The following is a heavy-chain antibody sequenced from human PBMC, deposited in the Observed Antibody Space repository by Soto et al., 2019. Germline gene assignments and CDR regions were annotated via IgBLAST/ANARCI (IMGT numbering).Heavy chain of an antibody. V-gene: IGHV3-23*01. CDR2: IAGSGGST. CDR3: AKDRYGDYGGIDY. Sequence: EVQLLESGGGLVQPGGSLRLSCAASGLTFSTYAMIWVRQAPGKGLEWVSVIAGSGGSTYYADSVKGRFTISRDTSKNTLFLQMNRLRAEDTAVYYCAKDRYGDYGGIDYWGQGTMVTVSS. CDR1: GLTFSTYA. D-gene: IGHD4-17*01. J-gene: IGHJ4*02.